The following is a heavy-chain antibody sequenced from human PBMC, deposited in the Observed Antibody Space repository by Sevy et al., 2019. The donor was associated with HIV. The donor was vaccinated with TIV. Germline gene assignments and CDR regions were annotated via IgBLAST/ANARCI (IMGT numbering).Heavy chain of an antibody. D-gene: IGHD3-10*01. V-gene: IGHV3-23*01. CDR1: GFTFDNNA. CDR2: ISGSGFST. CDR3: AKVYYYDSGTVIPRGMDV. Sequence: GGSLRLPCAASGFTFDNNAMYWVRQAPGKGLEWVSVISGSGFSTNYAGSVKGRFTISRDISKSTLYLQMNSLRAEDTAVYYCAKVYYYDSGTVIPRGMDVWGQGTTVTVSS. J-gene: IGHJ6*02.